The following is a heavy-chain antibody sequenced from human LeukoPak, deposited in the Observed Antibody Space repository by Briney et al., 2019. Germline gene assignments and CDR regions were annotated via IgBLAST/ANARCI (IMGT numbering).Heavy chain of an antibody. D-gene: IGHD3-16*01. V-gene: IGHV3-30-3*01. J-gene: IGHJ4*02. CDR1: GFTFSSYA. Sequence: AGGSLRLSCAASGFTFSSYAMHWVRQAPGKGLEWVAVISYDGSNKYYADSVKGRFTISRDNSKNTLYLQMNGLRVEDTAVYYCTRRLDDWGQGTLVTVSS. CDR2: ISYDGSNK. CDR3: TRRLDD.